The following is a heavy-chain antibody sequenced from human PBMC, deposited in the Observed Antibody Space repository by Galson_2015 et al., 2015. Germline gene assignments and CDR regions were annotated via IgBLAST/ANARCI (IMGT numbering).Heavy chain of an antibody. CDR1: EFTFSSYY. J-gene: IGHJ4*02. Sequence: SLRLSCAASEFTFSSYYMSWVRQAPGKGLEWVSSISSTTTYIYYADSVKGRFTTSRDNAKNSLYLQMNSLGAEDTAVYYCARQILDSDCGRGYYPTISDYWGQGTLVTGSS. D-gene: IGHD3-3*01. CDR2: ISSTTTYI. CDR3: ARQILDSDCGRGYYPTISDY. V-gene: IGHV3-21*01.